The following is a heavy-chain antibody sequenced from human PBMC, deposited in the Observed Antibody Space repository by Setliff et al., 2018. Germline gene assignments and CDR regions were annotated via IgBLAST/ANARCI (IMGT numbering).Heavy chain of an antibody. J-gene: IGHJ5*02. CDR1: GGSISSGGYY. CDR2: IYYSGST. Sequence: SETLSLTCTVSGGSISSGGYYWSWIRQHPGKGLEWIGYIYYSGSTYYNPSLKSRVTISVDTSKNQFSLKVSAVTAADTAVYYCARGGPEGRYCRSTSCHSYTNWFDPWGQGTLVTVSS. D-gene: IGHD2-2*01. CDR3: ARGGPEGRYCRSTSCHSYTNWFDP. V-gene: IGHV4-31*03.